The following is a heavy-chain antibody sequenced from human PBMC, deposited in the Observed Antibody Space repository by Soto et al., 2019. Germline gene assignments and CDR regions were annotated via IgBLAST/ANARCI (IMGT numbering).Heavy chain of an antibody. CDR1: GYTFTGYY. CDR3: ARGGKTMAGLDX. D-gene: IGHD6-19*01. CDR2: INPNSGGT. V-gene: IGHV1-2*02. Sequence: ASVKVSCKASGYTFTGYYMHWVRQAPGQGLEWMGCINPNSGGTNYAQTFQGRVTMTRDTSISKAYMELSRLRSDDTAVYYCARGGKTMAGLDXWGQGTLVTVSX. J-gene: IGHJ4*02.